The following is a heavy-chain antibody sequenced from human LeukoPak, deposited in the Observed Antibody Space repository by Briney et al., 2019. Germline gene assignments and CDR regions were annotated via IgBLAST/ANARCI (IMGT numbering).Heavy chain of an antibody. CDR3: ARDRFDDRSGYYYHHYYYMDV. V-gene: IGHV1-2*02. J-gene: IGHJ6*03. CDR1: GYSFTGYY. Sequence: GASVKVSCKASGYSFTGYYMHWVRQAPGQGLEWMGWLNPYSGDTAYAHQGRVTLTRDTSISTVYMEVSRLRSDDTAVYYCARDRFDDRSGYYYHHYYYMDVWGKGTTVTVSS. D-gene: IGHD3-22*01. CDR2: LNPYSGDT.